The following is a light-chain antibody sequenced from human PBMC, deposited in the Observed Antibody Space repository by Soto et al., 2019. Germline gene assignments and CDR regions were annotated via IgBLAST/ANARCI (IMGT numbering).Light chain of an antibody. CDR2: GAS. CDR3: QQYGSSLVT. CDR1: QSVSSSY. V-gene: IGKV3-20*01. J-gene: IGKJ3*01. Sequence: EIVLTQSPGTLSLSPGERATLSCRASQSVSSSYLAWYQQKPGQAPRLLIYGASSRATGIPDRFSDSGSGTDFTLTTSQLETEDFAVYYCQQYGSSLVTFGPGTKVDIK.